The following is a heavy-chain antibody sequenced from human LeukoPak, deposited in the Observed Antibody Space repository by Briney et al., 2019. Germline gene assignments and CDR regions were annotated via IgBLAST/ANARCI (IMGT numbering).Heavy chain of an antibody. CDR2: IGSSGSYI. Sequence: GGSLRLSCTASGFTFSSYWMSWVRQAPGKGLEWVSSIGSSGSYIYYADSLTGRFTISRDNAKNSLYLQMNSLRAEDTAMYYCARRATTERGHSYGLDFWGQGTLVTVSS. CDR1: GFTFSSYW. D-gene: IGHD5-18*01. J-gene: IGHJ4*02. V-gene: IGHV3-21*01. CDR3: ARRATTERGHSYGLDF.